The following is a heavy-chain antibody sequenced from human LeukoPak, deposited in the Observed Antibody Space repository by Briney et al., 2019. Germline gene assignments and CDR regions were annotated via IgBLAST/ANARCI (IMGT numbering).Heavy chain of an antibody. J-gene: IGHJ4*02. Sequence: LGESLKISCKGSGYSFTNYWIAWVRQMPGKGLEWMGIIYPGDSDTRYSPSFQGQVTISADKSISTAYLQRSSLKASDTAMYYCARRGYYDSSGYYNFDYWGQGTLVTVSS. V-gene: IGHV5-51*01. D-gene: IGHD3-22*01. CDR2: IYPGDSDT. CDR1: GYSFTNYW. CDR3: ARRGYYDSSGYYNFDY.